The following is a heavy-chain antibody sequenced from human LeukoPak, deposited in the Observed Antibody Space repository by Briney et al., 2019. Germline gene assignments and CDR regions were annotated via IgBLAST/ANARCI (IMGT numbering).Heavy chain of an antibody. CDR1: GYTFTVYY. CDR2: INPNSGGT. Sequence: GASVKVSCKASGYTFTVYYMHWVRQAPGQGLEWMGRINPNSGGTNYAQKFQGRVTMTRDTSISTAYMELSRLRSDDTAVYYCARGGYDFVYYYYGMDVWGQGTTVTVSS. CDR3: ARGGYDFVYYYYGMDV. V-gene: IGHV1-2*06. D-gene: IGHD3-3*01. J-gene: IGHJ6*02.